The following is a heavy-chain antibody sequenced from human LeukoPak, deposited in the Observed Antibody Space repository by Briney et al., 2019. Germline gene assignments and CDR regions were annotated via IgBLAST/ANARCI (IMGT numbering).Heavy chain of an antibody. CDR3: ARARGSGWSSNYYYMDV. V-gene: IGHV4-30-4*08. CDR1: GGSISSGDYY. D-gene: IGHD6-19*01. Sequence: PSQTLSLTCTVSGGSISSGDYYWSWIRQPPVKGLEWIGYIYYSGSTYYNPSLKSRVTISVDTSKNQFSLKLSSVTAADTAVYYCARARGSGWSSNYYYMDVWGKGTTVTVSS. J-gene: IGHJ6*03. CDR2: IYYSGST.